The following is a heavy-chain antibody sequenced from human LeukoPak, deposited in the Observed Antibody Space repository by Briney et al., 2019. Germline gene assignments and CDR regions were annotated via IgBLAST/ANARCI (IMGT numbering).Heavy chain of an antibody. CDR3: ARGYSRAAFDI. D-gene: IGHD2-15*01. CDR1: GFTLSNYL. V-gene: IGHV3-48*01. Sequence: GGSQSLPCAASGFTLSNYLINCVRHARGKGLEWVSFISSTGDTIYYPDSVKGRFTVSRDNAKHSLLLQMNSLRAEDTALYYCARGYSRAAFDIWGQGTMVTVSS. CDR2: ISSTGDTI. J-gene: IGHJ3*02.